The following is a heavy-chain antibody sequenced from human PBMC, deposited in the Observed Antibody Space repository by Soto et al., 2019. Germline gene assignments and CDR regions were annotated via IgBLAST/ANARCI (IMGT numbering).Heavy chain of an antibody. Sequence: QVKLVQSGAEVRKPGSSVKVSCTASGGTFSSYTINWVRQAPGQGPEWMGRVIPILAMSNYAQKFQGRVTXTXDXSTSTAYMYLSSLRSEDTALYSWATNYGSGSTHFDYWGQGTLVTVSS. CDR2: VIPILAMS. V-gene: IGHV1-69*02. CDR1: GGTFSSYT. D-gene: IGHD3-10*01. J-gene: IGHJ4*02. CDR3: ATNYGSGSTHFDY.